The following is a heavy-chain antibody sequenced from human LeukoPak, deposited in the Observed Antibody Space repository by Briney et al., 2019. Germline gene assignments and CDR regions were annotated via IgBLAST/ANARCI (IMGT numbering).Heavy chain of an antibody. D-gene: IGHD6-6*01. V-gene: IGHV4-34*01. J-gene: IGHJ1*01. CDR2: INHSGST. CDR3: ARGRGIAARPRVDEYIQH. Sequence: PSETLSLTCAVYCGSVSGYYWSRIRQPPGKGLEWIGEINHSGSTNYNPSLKSRVTISVDTSKNQFSLKLSSGTAADTAVYYCARGRGIAARPRVDEYIQHWGQGTLVTVSS. CDR1: CGSVSGYY.